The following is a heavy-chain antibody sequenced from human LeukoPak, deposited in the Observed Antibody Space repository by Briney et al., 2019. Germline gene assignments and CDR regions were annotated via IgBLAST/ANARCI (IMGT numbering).Heavy chain of an antibody. CDR1: GYTFTAYY. D-gene: IGHD6-19*01. Sequence: SVKVSCKASGYTFTAYYMHWVRQAPGQGLEWMGWINPNSGGTNYAQKFQGRVTMTTDSSTGTAYMELGSVTSDDTAVYYCARGGSGWSRDYWGQGTLVTVSS. CDR2: INPNSGGT. CDR3: ARGGSGWSRDY. V-gene: IGHV1-2*02. J-gene: IGHJ4*02.